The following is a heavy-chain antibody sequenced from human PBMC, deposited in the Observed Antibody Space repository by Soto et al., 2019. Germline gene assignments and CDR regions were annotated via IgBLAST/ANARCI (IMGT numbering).Heavy chain of an antibody. CDR2: TYYRSKWYN. V-gene: IGHV6-1*01. Sequence: ESLTLLPALSGDRVAMLSSSWNWIRTAPPRGLEWLGRTYYRSKWYNDYAVSVKSRITISPDTSKNQFSLQLNSVTPEDTAVYYCARDLEAGYYYYGMDFWGQGTTVTFT. J-gene: IGHJ6*02. CDR1: GDRVAMLSSS. D-gene: IGHD6-13*01. CDR3: ARDLEAGYYYYGMDF.